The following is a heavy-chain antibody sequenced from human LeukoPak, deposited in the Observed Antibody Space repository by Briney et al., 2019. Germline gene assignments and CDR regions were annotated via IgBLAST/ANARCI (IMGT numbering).Heavy chain of an antibody. D-gene: IGHD3-10*01. Sequence: GGSLRLSCAASGFTFSDYYMSWIRQAPGKGLEWVSYISSSSSYTNYADSVKGRFTISRDNAKNSLYLQMNSLRAEDTAVYYCARDLKGSGSYGSIKSYYGMDVWGKGTTVTVSS. CDR2: ISSSSSYT. CDR1: GFTFSDYY. V-gene: IGHV3-11*06. J-gene: IGHJ6*04. CDR3: ARDLKGSGSYGSIKSYYGMDV.